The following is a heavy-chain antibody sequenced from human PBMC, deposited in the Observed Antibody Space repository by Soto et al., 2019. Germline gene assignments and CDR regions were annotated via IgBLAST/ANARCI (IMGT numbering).Heavy chain of an antibody. CDR1: GGTFSSYT. CDR3: ARVDDIVVVPAAYYGMDV. CDR2: IIPILGIA. Sequence: SVKVSCKASGGTFSSYTISWVRQAPGQGLDWMGRIIPILGIANYAQKFQGRVTITADKSTSTAYMELSSLRSEDTAVYYCARVDDIVVVPAAYYGMDVWGQGTTVTVSS. V-gene: IGHV1-69*02. J-gene: IGHJ6*02. D-gene: IGHD2-2*01.